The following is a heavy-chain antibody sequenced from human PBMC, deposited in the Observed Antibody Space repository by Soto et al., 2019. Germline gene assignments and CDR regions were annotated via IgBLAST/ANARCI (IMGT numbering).Heavy chain of an antibody. J-gene: IGHJ4*02. Sequence: QVQLVESGGDLVKPGGSLRLSCTGSGFTFSDYFMSWIRQAPGKGLEWVSYISTRSSFAIYADSVKGRFTISRDDAKNSVYLQMNSLRVEDTAVYNCAREGAMLRGVITEDYWGQGTLVTVSS. CDR1: GFTFSDYF. CDR2: ISTRSSFA. D-gene: IGHD3-10*01. V-gene: IGHV3-11*05. CDR3: AREGAMLRGVITEDY.